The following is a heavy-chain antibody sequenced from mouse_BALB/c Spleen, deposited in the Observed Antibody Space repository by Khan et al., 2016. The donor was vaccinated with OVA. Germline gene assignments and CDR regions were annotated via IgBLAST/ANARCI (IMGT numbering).Heavy chain of an antibody. V-gene: IGHV2-6-4*01. CDR1: GFSLSRYS. J-gene: IGHJ4*01. D-gene: IGHD2-10*02. Sequence: QVQLKESGPGLVAPSQSLSITCTVSGFSLSRYSVHWVRQPPGKGLEWLGMIWSGGSTDYNSALESSLSIIKDNSKSQVFLKMNSLQSDDTAMDYCARNKYCNSVSLDYWGQGTSITVSS. CDR3: ARNKYCNSVSLDY. CDR2: IWSGGST.